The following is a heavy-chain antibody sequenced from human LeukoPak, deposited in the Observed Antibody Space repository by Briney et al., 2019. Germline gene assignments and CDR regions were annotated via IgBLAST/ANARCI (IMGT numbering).Heavy chain of an antibody. CDR2: ISYDGSNK. CDR1: GFTFSSYA. D-gene: IGHD3-22*01. J-gene: IGHJ4*02. CDR3: ARDLNYYVSSGYGGFDY. V-gene: IGHV3-30-3*01. Sequence: GGSLRLSCAASGFTFSSYAMHWVRQAPGKGLEWVAVISYDGSNKYYADSVKGRFTISRDNSKNTLYLQMNSLRAEDTAEYYCARDLNYYVSSGYGGFDYWGQGTLVTVSS.